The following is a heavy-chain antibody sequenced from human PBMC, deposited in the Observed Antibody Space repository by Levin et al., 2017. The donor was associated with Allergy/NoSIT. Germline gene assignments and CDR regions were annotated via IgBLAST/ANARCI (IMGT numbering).Heavy chain of an antibody. Sequence: GGSLRLSCAASGFTFDDYAMHWVRQAPGKGLEWVSGISWNSGSIGYADSVKGRFTISRDNAKNSLYLQMNSLRAEDTALYYCAKVEMATILSWAFDIWGQGTMVTVSS. V-gene: IGHV3-9*01. CDR2: ISWNSGSI. CDR3: AKVEMATILSWAFDI. J-gene: IGHJ3*02. CDR1: GFTFDDYA. D-gene: IGHD5-24*01.